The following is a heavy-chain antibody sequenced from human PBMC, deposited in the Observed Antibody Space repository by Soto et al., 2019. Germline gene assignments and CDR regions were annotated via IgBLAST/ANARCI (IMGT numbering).Heavy chain of an antibody. V-gene: IGHV3-74*01. CDR1: GLTFSSSW. J-gene: IGHJ4*02. Sequence: EVQLVESGGGLVQPGGSRRLSCAVSGLTFSSSWMHWVRQAPGKGLVWVSRINFDGSATHYADSVQGRFTISRDNAKNILYLQMPNLSAEDTAVYYCARDRGSYNGIFDYWGQGTLVTVSS. D-gene: IGHD2-15*01. CDR2: INFDGSAT. CDR3: ARDRGSYNGIFDY.